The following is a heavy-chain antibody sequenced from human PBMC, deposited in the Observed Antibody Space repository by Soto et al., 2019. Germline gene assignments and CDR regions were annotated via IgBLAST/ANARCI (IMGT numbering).Heavy chain of an antibody. CDR2: IYYSGST. CDR1: GGSIGSYY. CDR3: TRHVMYTSGWSAFDV. D-gene: IGHD6-19*01. J-gene: IGHJ3*01. V-gene: IGHV4-59*08. Sequence: QVQLQESGPGLVKPSETLSLTCTVSGGSIGSYYWSWIRQPPGKGLEWIGYIYYSGSTNYNPSLKSRVTITEDTSKNQFSLKLNSVTAADTAVYYCTRHVMYTSGWSAFDVWGQGTMVTVSS.